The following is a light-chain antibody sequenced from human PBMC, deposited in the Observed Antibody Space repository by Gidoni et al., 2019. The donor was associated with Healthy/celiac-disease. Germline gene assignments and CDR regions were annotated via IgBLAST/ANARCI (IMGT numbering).Light chain of an antibody. CDR3: QQYGSSPRT. CDR1: QSVSSSY. J-gene: IGKJ1*01. V-gene: IGKV3-20*01. CDR2: GAS. Sequence: EIVLTQPPGSLSLSPGERATISCRASQSVSSSYLAWYQQKPGRAPRLLIYGASSSAPGIPDRFSGSGSETDFTLTISRLEPEDVAVYYCQQYGSSPRTFGQGTKVEIK.